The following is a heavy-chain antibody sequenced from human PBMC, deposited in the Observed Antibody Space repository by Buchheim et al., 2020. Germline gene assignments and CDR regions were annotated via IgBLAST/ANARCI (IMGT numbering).Heavy chain of an antibody. CDR3: ARQIPDYYDSSGRQFDP. J-gene: IGHJ5*02. CDR1: GGSISSSSYY. V-gene: IGHV4-39*01. CDR2: IYYSGST. D-gene: IGHD3-22*01. Sequence: QLQLQESGPGLVKPSEPLSLTCTVSGGSISSSSYYWGWIRQPPGKGLEWIGSIYYSGSTYYNPSLKSRVTISVDTSKNQFSLKLSSVTAADTAVYYCARQIPDYYDSSGRQFDPWGQGTL.